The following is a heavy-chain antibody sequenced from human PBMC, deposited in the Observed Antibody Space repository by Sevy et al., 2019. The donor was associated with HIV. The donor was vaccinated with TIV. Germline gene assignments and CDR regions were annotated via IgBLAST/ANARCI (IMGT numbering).Heavy chain of an antibody. J-gene: IGHJ6*02. CDR2: IYYSGST. CDR1: GDAISGYY. V-gene: IGHV4-59*01. CDR3: ARPYSNYYYAMDV. Sequence: SETLSLTCTVSGDAISGYYWSWIRQPPGKGLEWIGYIYYSGSTNYNPSLKSRVTISEDTSKNQFSLKLTSVTAADTAVYYCARPYSNYYYAMDVWGQVTTVTVSS. D-gene: IGHD1-26*01.